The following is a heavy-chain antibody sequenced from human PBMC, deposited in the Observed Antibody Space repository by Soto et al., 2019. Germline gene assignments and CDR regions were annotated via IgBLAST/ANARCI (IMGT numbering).Heavy chain of an antibody. CDR3: ARDMMYDFWSGWPYYYYGMDV. Sequence: ASLKVSCKASGYTFTSYDINWVRQATGQGLEFMGWISAYNGNTNYAQKLQGRVTMTTDTSTSTAYMELRSLRSDDTAVYYCARDMMYDFWSGWPYYYYGMDVWGQGTTVTVSS. V-gene: IGHV1-18*01. CDR2: ISAYNGNT. CDR1: GYTFTSYD. D-gene: IGHD3-3*01. J-gene: IGHJ6*02.